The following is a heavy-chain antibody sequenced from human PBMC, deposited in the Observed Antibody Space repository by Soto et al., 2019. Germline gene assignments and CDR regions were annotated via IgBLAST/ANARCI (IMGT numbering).Heavy chain of an antibody. CDR2: INTYNGKT. CDR3: ARDQYAVGGDF. CDR1: GYTFTDYG. D-gene: IGHD1-26*01. V-gene: IGHV1-18*01. Sequence: QVELVQAGAEVKKPGASVKVSCKASGYTFTDYGVSWVRQAPGQGLEWMGWINTYNGKTNYAPKVQARVTMTTDTSTTTAYMELRSLKSDDTAVYFCARDQYAVGGDFWAQGTLVTVSS. J-gene: IGHJ4*02.